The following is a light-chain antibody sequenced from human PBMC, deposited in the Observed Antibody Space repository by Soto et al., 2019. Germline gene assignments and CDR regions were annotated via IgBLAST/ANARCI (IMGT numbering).Light chain of an antibody. J-gene: IGKJ1*01. CDR2: DTS. Sequence: EIVFTQSPATLSLSPCERATLSCSASQSVGSYLAWFQQTPGQAPRLLIYDTSNRATGIPARFSGSGSGTDFTLTISSLETEDFAVYYCQQRSDWPPTFGQGTKVDIK. V-gene: IGKV3-11*01. CDR3: QQRSDWPPT. CDR1: QSVGSY.